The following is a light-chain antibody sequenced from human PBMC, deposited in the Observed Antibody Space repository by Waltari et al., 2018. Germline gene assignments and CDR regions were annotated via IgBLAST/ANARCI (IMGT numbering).Light chain of an antibody. CDR3: QQYYSTPRT. Sequence: DLQLTQSPPSLDPSVGASITNTWRASQGISNSLAWYQHKPGKAPKLLLYDASRLESGVPARFSGSGSGTDYTLTISSLQPEDLAIYYCQQYYSTPRTFGQGTKVEIK. J-gene: IGKJ1*01. CDR1: QGISNS. V-gene: IGKV1-NL1*01. CDR2: DAS.